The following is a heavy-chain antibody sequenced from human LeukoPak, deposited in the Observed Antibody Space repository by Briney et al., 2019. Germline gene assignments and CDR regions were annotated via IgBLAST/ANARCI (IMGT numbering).Heavy chain of an antibody. CDR1: GGSISSYY. V-gene: IGHV4-59*08. CDR2: IYYSGST. D-gene: IGHD1-26*01. J-gene: IGHJ5*02. Sequence: SETLSLTCTVSGGSISSYYWSWIRQTPGKGLEWIGYIYYSGSTNYNPSLKSRVTISVDTSKNQFSLKLSPVTAADTAVYYCARWVGATWFDPWGQGTLVTVSS. CDR3: ARWVGATWFDP.